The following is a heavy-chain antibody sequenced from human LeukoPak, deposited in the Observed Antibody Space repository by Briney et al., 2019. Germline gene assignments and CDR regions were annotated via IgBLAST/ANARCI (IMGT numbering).Heavy chain of an antibody. CDR2: INPNSGGT. J-gene: IGHJ4*02. CDR3: ARDSTGGYPDY. D-gene: IGHD7-27*01. Sequence: ASVKVSCKASGYTFTGYYMHWVRQAPGQGLEWMGWINPNSGGTNYAQMFQGRVTMTSDTSINTAFMELRSLRSDDTAVFYCARDSTGGYPDYWGQGTLVTVSA. CDR1: GYTFTGYY. V-gene: IGHV1-2*02.